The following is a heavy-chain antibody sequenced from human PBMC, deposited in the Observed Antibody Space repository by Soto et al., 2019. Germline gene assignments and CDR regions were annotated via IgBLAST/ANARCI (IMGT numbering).Heavy chain of an antibody. CDR3: ARGDTAMDPVDY. CDR2: INPNSGGT. CDR1: GYTFTGYY. J-gene: IGHJ4*02. Sequence: GASVKVSCEASGYTFTGYYMHCVRQAPGQGLEWMGWINPNSGGTNYAQKFQGWVTMTRDTSISTAYMELSRLRSDDTAVYYCARGDTAMDPVDYWGQGTLVTVSS. V-gene: IGHV1-2*04. D-gene: IGHD5-18*01.